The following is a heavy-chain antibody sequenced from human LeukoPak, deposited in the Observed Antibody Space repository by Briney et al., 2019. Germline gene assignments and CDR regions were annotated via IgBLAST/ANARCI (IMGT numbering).Heavy chain of an antibody. CDR2: ISSSGSTI. CDR1: GLTFSSYE. Sequence: PGGSLRLSCAASGLTFSSYEMNWVRQAPGKGLEWVSYISSSGSTIYYADSVKGRFTISRDNAKNSLYLQMNSLRAEDTAVYYCARAPVMVRGVIWGQGTLVTVSS. V-gene: IGHV3-48*03. CDR3: ARAPVMVRGVI. D-gene: IGHD3-10*01. J-gene: IGHJ4*02.